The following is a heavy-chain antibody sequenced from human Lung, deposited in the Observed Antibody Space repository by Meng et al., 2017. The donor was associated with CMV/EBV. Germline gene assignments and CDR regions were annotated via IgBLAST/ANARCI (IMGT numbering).Heavy chain of an antibody. CDR3: AKDDPVFHY. V-gene: IGHV3-30*02. Sequence: VQLVGSGGGVVQLRGSLRLSCAASGFTFSSYGMHGVRQAPGKGPEWVAFIRNDESDKYYGDSVKGRFTISRDTSKNTVDLQMNSLRTEDTAVYYCAKDDPVFHYWGQGTLVTVSS. CDR1: GFTFSSYG. J-gene: IGHJ4*02. CDR2: IRNDESDK.